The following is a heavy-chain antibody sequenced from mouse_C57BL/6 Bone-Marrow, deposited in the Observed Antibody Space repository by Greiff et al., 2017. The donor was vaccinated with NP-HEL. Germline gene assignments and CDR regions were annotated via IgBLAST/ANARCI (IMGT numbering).Heavy chain of an antibody. CDR1: GYAFTNYL. D-gene: IGHD1-1*01. V-gene: IGHV1-54*01. J-gene: IGHJ4*01. CDR3: ALITTVVEY. Sequence: VQLQQSGAELVRPGTSVKVSCKASGYAFTNYLIEWVKQRPGQGLEWIGVINPGSGGTNYNEKFKGKATLTADKSSSTAYMQLSSLTSEDSAVYFCALITTVVEYWGQGASVTVAS. CDR2: INPGSGGT.